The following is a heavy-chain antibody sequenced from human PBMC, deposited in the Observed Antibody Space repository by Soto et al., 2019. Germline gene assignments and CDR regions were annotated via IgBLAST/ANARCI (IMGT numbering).Heavy chain of an antibody. D-gene: IGHD6-13*01. CDR1: GGTFSSYA. CDR2: IIPIFGTA. Sequence: SVKVSCKASGGTFSSYAISWVRQAPGQGLEWMGGIIPIFGTANYAQKFQGRVTITADESTSTAYMELSSLRSEDTAVYYCAPDRCGGGIAGPGRFDCRDQVPLVPVTP. V-gene: IGHV1-69*13. CDR3: APDRCGGGIAGPGRFDC. J-gene: IGHJ4*02.